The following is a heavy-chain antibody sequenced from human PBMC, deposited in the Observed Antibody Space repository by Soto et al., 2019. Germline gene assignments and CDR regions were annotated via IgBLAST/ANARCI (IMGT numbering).Heavy chain of an antibody. V-gene: IGHV4-39*07. Sequence: PSETRSLTCTLAGGSISSSTYYWGWIRQSPGKGLEWIGSIFYSGSTYFNPSFKSRVTISVDTSKNQFSLKLSSVTAADTAVYYFAASCVACGGFNYYGMDVWGKGTTVT. CDR1: GGSISSSTYY. J-gene: IGHJ6*04. CDR3: AASCVACGGFNYYGMDV. D-gene: IGHD2-21*01. CDR2: IFYSGST.